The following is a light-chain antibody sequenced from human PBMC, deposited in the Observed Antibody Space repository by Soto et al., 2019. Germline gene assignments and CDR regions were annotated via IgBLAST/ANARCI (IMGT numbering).Light chain of an antibody. J-gene: IGLJ2*01. CDR2: DVS. Sequence: QSALTQPASVSGSPGQSITISCTGTSSDVGGYNYVSWYQQHPGKAPKLIIYDVSNRPSGVSNRFSGSKSGNTASLTISGLQAEDEAHYYCNSYTGSDTLHVVFGGGTKLTVL. CDR1: SSDVGGYNY. V-gene: IGLV2-14*03. CDR3: NSYTGSDTLHVV.